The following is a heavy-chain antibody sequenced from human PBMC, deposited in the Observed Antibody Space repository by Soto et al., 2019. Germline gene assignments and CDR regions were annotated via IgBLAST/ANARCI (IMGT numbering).Heavy chain of an antibody. J-gene: IGHJ4*02. V-gene: IGHV1-24*01. CDR1: GYTLTELS. D-gene: IGHD3-10*01. Sequence: SVKVSCKVSGYTLTELSMHWVRQAPGKGLEWMGGFDPEDGETIYAQKFQGRVTMTEDTSTDTAYMELSSLRSEDTAVYYCATDRGLDGPNLFDYWGQGPLVTVSS. CDR3: ATDRGLDGPNLFDY. CDR2: FDPEDGET.